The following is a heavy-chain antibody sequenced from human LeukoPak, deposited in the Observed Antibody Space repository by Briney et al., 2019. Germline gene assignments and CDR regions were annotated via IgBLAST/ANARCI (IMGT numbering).Heavy chain of an antibody. CDR1: GGSISSYY. V-gene: IGHV4-59*08. D-gene: IGHD3-22*01. Sequence: PSETLSLTCTVSGGSISSYYWSWIRQPPGKGLEWIGYIYYSGSTNYNPSLKSRVTISVDTSKNQFSLKLSSVTAADTAVYYCARFPNYYDSSAGFDYWGQGTLVTVSS. CDR2: IYYSGST. CDR3: ARFPNYYDSSAGFDY. J-gene: IGHJ4*02.